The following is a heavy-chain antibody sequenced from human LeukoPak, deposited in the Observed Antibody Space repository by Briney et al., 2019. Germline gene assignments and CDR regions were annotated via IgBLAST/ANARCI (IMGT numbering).Heavy chain of an antibody. CDR3: ARGVVAASLAY. CDR1: GFTFSSYG. Sequence: GGSLRLSCAASGFTFSSYGMHWVRQAPGKGLEWVAVISYDGSNKYYADSVKGRFTISRDNSKNTLYLQMNSLRAEDTAVYYCARGVVAASLAYWGQGTLVTVSS. CDR2: ISYDGSNK. J-gene: IGHJ4*02. D-gene: IGHD2-15*01. V-gene: IGHV3-30*19.